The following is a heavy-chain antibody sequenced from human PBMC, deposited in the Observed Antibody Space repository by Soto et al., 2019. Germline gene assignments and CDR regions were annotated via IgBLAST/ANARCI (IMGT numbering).Heavy chain of an antibody. V-gene: IGHV3-23*01. CDR1: GFTFSSYA. CDR3: AKDYGDYHSEGYFDY. CDR2: ISGSGGST. D-gene: IGHD4-17*01. J-gene: IGHJ4*02. Sequence: EVQLLESGGALVQPGGSLRLSCAASGFTFSSYAMSWVRQAPGKGLEWVSAISGSGGSTYYADSVKGRFTISRDNSKNTLDLQMNSLRAEDTALYYCAKDYGDYHSEGYFDYWGQGTLVTVSS.